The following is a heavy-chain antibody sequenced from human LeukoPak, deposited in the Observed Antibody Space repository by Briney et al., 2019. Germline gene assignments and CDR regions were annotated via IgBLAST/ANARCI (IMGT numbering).Heavy chain of an antibody. J-gene: IGHJ4*02. CDR2: ISGSGGST. CDR3: AKDLYYGGNSGDD. D-gene: IGHD4-23*01. V-gene: IGHV3-23*01. CDR1: GFTFSSYA. Sequence: GGSLRLSRAASGFTFSSYAMSWVRQAPGKGLEWVSAISGSGGSTYYADSVKGRFTISRDNSKNTLYLQMNSLRAEDTAVYYCAKDLYYGGNSGDDWGQGTLVTVSS.